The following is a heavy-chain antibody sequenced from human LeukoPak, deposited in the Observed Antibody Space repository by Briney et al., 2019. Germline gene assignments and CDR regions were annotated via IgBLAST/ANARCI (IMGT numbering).Heavy chain of an antibody. CDR3: ARGYSSGWSEGDWFDP. CDR2: INAGNGNT. J-gene: IGHJ5*02. D-gene: IGHD6-19*01. Sequence: GASVKVTCKASGYTFTRYAMHWVRQAPGQRLEWMGWINAGNGNTKYSQKFQGRVTITRDTSASTAYMELSSLRFEDTAVYYCARGYSSGWSEGDWFDPWGQGTLVTVSS. V-gene: IGHV1-3*01. CDR1: GYTFTRYA.